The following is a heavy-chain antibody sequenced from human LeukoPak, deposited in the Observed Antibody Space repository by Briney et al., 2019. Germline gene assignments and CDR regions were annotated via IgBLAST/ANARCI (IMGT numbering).Heavy chain of an antibody. V-gene: IGHV5-51*01. D-gene: IGHD6-19*01. CDR3: ARHYAVTDIYNWFDP. CDR1: GYSFTSYW. Sequence: GESLKISCKGSGYSFTSYWIGWVRQMPGKGLEWMGIIYPGDSDTRYSPSFQGQVTISADKSISTAYLQWSSRKASDTAMYYCARHYAVTDIYNWFDPWGQGTLVTVSS. J-gene: IGHJ5*02. CDR2: IYPGDSDT.